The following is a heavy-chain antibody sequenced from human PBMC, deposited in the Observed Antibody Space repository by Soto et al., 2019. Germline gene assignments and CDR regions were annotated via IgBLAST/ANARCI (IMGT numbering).Heavy chain of an antibody. Sequence: QVQLQESGPGLVKPSETLSLTCTVSGGSISPYYWSWIRQPPGKGLEWIGYIYYSGSTNSNPSLKSRATISLNRSKNHCSLKLSSVTAAATAIYFCARHPDTTMGWLHFANSGQGALVTVTS. CDR1: GGSISPYY. V-gene: IGHV4-59*08. D-gene: IGHD5-18*01. CDR2: IYYSGST. J-gene: IGHJ4*02. CDR3: ARHPDTTMGWLHFAN.